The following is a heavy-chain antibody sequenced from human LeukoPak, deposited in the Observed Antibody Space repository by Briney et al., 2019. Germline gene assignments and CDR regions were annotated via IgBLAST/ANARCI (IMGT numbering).Heavy chain of an antibody. CDR2: TYYSGST. CDR1: GGSISSYY. CDR3: ARGVGSYYYGLDV. V-gene: IGHV4-59*01. J-gene: IGHJ6*02. D-gene: IGHD3-10*01. Sequence: SETLSLTCTVSGGSISSYYWSWIRQPPGKGLEWIGYTYYSGSTDYNPSLNTRVTISVDTSKNQFSLNLSSVTAADTAVYYCARGVGSYYYGLDVWGQGTTVTVSS.